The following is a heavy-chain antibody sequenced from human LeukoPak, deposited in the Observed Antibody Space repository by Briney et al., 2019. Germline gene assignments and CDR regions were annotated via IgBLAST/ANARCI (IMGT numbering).Heavy chain of an antibody. V-gene: IGHV4-59*01. CDR3: ARDVYGDYFDY. CDR1: GGSISSYY. CDR2: IYYSGST. J-gene: IGHJ4*02. Sequence: SETLSLTCTVSGGSISSYYWSWIRQPPGKGLEWTGYIYYSGSTNYNPSLKSRVTISVDTSKNQFSLKLSSVTAADTAVYYCARDVYGDYFDYWGQGTLVTVSS. D-gene: IGHD4-17*01.